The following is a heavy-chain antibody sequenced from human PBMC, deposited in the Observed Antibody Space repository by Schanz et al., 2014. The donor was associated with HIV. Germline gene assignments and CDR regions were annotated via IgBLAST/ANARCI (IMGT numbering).Heavy chain of an antibody. CDR2: IYNSGSS. CDR3: TRAYCGADCSRFYYYGTDV. D-gene: IGHD2-21*02. Sequence: QVQLQESGPGLVKPSQTLSLTCTVSGGSISSGGYYWSWIRQPPGKGLEWIGNIYNSGSSNYNNNPSLKRRVTISVDTSKNQFSLKLSSVTAADTAVYYCTRAYCGADCSRFYYYGTDVWGQGTTVTVSS. J-gene: IGHJ6*02. CDR1: GGSISSGGYY. V-gene: IGHV4-61*08.